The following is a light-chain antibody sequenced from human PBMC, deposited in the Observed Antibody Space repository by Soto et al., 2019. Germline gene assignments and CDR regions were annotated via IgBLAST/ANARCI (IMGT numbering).Light chain of an antibody. Sequence: EIVMTQSPVTLSVSPGERATLSCRASQSVSSNLAWYQQKPGQAPRLLIYAASTRATGIPARFSGSGSGTEFTLTISSLLSEDFAVYYCQQYNNWPETFGQGTKVDIK. CDR1: QSVSSN. V-gene: IGKV3-15*01. CDR2: AAS. J-gene: IGKJ1*01. CDR3: QQYNNWPET.